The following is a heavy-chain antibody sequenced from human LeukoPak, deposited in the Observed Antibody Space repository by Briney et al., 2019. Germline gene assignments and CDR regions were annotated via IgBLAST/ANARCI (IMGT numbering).Heavy chain of an antibody. J-gene: IGHJ4*02. D-gene: IGHD5-12*01. CDR1: GGTFSSYA. Sequence: SVKVSCKASGGTFSSYAISWVRQAPGQGLEWMGGIIPIFGTANYAQKFQGRVTITADESTSTAYMELRSLRSEDTAVYYCAIFSVGGVPRGYSGYDGGRFDYWGQGTLVTVSS. V-gene: IGHV1-69*01. CDR3: AIFSVGGVPRGYSGYDGGRFDY. CDR2: IIPIFGTA.